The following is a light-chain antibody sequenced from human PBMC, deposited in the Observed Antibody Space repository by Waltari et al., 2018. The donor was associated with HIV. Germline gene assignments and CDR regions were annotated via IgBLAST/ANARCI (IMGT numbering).Light chain of an antibody. CDR1: QRVGSNY. Sequence: EIVLTQSPGTLSLSPGERATLSCRASQRVGSNYLAWYQQKPGQAPRLPIYGASSRATGIPDRFSGSGSGTDFTLTIGRLEPEDFAVYYCQQYGSPPLFTFGPGTIVDVK. CDR3: QQYGSPPLFT. J-gene: IGKJ3*01. V-gene: IGKV3-20*01. CDR2: GAS.